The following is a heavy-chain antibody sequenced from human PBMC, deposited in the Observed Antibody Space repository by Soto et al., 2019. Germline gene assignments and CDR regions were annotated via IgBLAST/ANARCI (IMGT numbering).Heavy chain of an antibody. D-gene: IGHD4-17*01. Sequence: GGSLRLSCAASGSTFSDYYMSWIRQAPGKGLEWVSYISSSGNTIYYAESVKGRITITRDNAKKTLYLQMNNLKAEDTAVYYCARQHDYGDYAFDYWGQGTLVTVSS. V-gene: IGHV3-11*01. CDR1: GSTFSDYY. CDR3: ARQHDYGDYAFDY. CDR2: ISSSGNTI. J-gene: IGHJ4*02.